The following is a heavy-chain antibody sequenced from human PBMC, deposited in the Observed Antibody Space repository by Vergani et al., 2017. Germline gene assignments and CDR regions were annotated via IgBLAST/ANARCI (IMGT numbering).Heavy chain of an antibody. CDR2: ISTTSDTI. CDR1: GFTFSSYS. V-gene: IGHV3-48*04. Sequence: DVQLVESGGDLVQPGGSLRLSCAASGFTFSSYSMNWVRQAPGKGLEWISYISTTSDTIYYADSVRGRFTISRDNAKNSLFLQMSSLKVEDTGVYYCAREMSNEGFDYWGQGARVTVS. CDR3: AREMSNEGFDY. D-gene: IGHD4-11*01. J-gene: IGHJ4*02.